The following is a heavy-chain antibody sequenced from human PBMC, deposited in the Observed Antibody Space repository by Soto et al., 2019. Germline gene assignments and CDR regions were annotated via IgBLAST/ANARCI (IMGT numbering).Heavy chain of an antibody. CDR2: MNPHSGGT. J-gene: IGHJ4*02. CDR1: GYSFTSLH. CDR3: ARGSPGPVDH. Sequence: QVQLVQSGAEVRRPGASVKVSCKSSGYSFTSLHFNWVRQATGQGLEWIGWMNPHSGGTGYAQRFQGRVTMTRDISLMTAYMELRSLTSHDTAVYFCARGSPGPVDHWVQGTLVTVSS. D-gene: IGHD3-10*01. V-gene: IGHV1-8*01.